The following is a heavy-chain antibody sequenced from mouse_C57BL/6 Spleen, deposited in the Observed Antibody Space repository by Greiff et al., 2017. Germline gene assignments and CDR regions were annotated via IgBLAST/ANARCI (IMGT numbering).Heavy chain of an antibody. J-gene: IGHJ3*01. D-gene: IGHD2-4*01. Sequence: QVKLQQPGAELVRPGSSVKLSCKASGYTFTSYWMDWVKQRPGQGLEWIGNIYPSDSETHYNQKFKDKATLTVDKSSSTAYMQLSSLTSEDSAVYYCARLDYEWGFAYWGQGTLVTVSA. CDR2: IYPSDSET. V-gene: IGHV1-61*01. CDR3: ARLDYEWGFAY. CDR1: GYTFTSYW.